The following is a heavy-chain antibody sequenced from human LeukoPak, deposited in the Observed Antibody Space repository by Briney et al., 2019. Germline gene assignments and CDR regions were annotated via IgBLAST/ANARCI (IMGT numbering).Heavy chain of an antibody. Sequence: SQTLSLTCTVSGGSISSSSYYWGWIRQPPGKGLEWIGSIYYSGSTYYNPSLRSRVTISMDTSKNQFSLKLSSVTAAVTAVYYCASTNVLLWFGELSKTAYFDYWGQGTLVTVSS. CDR2: IYYSGST. J-gene: IGHJ4*02. D-gene: IGHD3-10*01. V-gene: IGHV4-39*07. CDR1: GGSISSSSYY. CDR3: ASTNVLLWFGELSKTAYFDY.